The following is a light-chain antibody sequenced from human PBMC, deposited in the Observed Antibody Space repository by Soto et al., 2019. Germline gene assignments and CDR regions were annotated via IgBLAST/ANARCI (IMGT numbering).Light chain of an antibody. CDR1: SSNIGASYA. CDR3: QSYDSSLSGSV. CDR2: GNS. J-gene: IGLJ3*02. V-gene: IGLV1-40*01. Sequence: QSVLTQPPSVSGAPGQRVTISCTGSSSNIGASYAVHWYQQLPGTAPKLLIYGNSNRPSGVPDRFSGSNSGTSASLAITGLQAEDEADYYCQSYDSSLSGSVFGGGTKLTVL.